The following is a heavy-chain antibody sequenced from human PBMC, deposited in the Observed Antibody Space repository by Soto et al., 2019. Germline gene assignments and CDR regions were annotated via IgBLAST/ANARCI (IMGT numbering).Heavy chain of an antibody. CDR1: GGGFINYG. D-gene: IGHD3-22*01. Sequence: QVQLVQSGAEVKKPGSSVKVSCKASGGGFINYGISWVRQAPGQGLEWMGGIIPIFRSANYAQKFQGRVTIAADETTTTAYMELTNLTSEDTAVYYCARDRYYDGVGDHSEYAYWGQGTLVTVSS. J-gene: IGHJ4*02. CDR3: ARDRYYDGVGDHSEYAY. CDR2: IIPIFRSA. V-gene: IGHV1-69*01.